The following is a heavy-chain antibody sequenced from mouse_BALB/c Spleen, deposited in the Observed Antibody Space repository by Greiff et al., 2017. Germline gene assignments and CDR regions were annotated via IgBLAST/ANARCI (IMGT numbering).Heavy chain of an antibody. CDR2: IDPETGGT. V-gene: IGHV1-15*01. D-gene: IGHD2-2*01. CDR1: GYTFTDYE. Sequence: VQLQQSGAELVRPGASVTLSCKASGYTFTDYEMHWVKQTPVHGLEWIGAIDPETGGTAYNQKFKGKATLTADKSSSTAYMELRSLTSEDSAVYYCTTHYGSYAMDYWGQGTSVTVSS. CDR3: TTHYGSYAMDY. J-gene: IGHJ4*01.